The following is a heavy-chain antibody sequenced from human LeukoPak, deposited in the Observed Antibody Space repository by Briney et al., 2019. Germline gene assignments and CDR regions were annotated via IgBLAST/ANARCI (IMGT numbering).Heavy chain of an antibody. CDR2: IYPGDSDT. V-gene: IGHV5-51*01. CDR3: ARSRPTSGYDSYYYYGMDV. J-gene: IGHJ6*02. Sequence: GESLKISCKGSGYSFTSYWISWVRQMPGKGLEWMGIIYPGDSDTRYSPSFQGQVTISADKSISTAYLQWSSLKASDTAMYYCARSRPTSGYDSYYYYGMDVWGQGTTVTVSS. CDR1: GYSFTSYW. D-gene: IGHD5-12*01.